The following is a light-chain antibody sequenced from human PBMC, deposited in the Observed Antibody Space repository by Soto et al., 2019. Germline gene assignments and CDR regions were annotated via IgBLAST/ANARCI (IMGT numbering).Light chain of an antibody. J-gene: IGKJ5*01. CDR2: DAS. V-gene: IGKV1-33*01. Sequence: IQMTQSPSSLSASVGDRVTITCQASQDISKNLNWYQQKPGKAPKLLIYDASSLQTGVPSRLSGSGAATHFTFTISSLQPEDVATYYCQQYDNLLPITFGQGTRLEIK. CDR3: QQYDNLLPIT. CDR1: QDISKN.